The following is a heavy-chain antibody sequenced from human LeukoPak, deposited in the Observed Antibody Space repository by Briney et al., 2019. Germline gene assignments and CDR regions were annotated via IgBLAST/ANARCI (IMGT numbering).Heavy chain of an antibody. CDR1: GYTFTGYY. D-gene: IGHD5/OR15-5a*01. V-gene: IGHV1-2*02. CDR2: INPNSGGT. J-gene: IGHJ4*01. CDR3: ARISIYEITY. Sequence: ASVKVSCKASGYTFTGYYMHWVRRAPGQGLEWMGWINPNSGGTNYAQKFQGRVTMTRDTSISTAYMELSRLRSDDTAVYYCARISIYEITYWGQGTLVTVSS.